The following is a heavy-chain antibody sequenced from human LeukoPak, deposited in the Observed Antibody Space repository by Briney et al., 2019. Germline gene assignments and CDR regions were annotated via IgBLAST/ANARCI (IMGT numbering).Heavy chain of an antibody. Sequence: ASVKVSCKASGYTFTSYGISWVRQAPGQGLEGMGWISAYNGNTNYAQKLQGRVTMTTDTYTSTAYMELRSLRSDDTAVYYCARDLDIVVVPAAIPVYWGQGTLVTVSS. J-gene: IGHJ4*02. CDR3: ARDLDIVVVPAAIPVY. CDR1: GYTFTSYG. V-gene: IGHV1-18*01. D-gene: IGHD2-2*02. CDR2: ISAYNGNT.